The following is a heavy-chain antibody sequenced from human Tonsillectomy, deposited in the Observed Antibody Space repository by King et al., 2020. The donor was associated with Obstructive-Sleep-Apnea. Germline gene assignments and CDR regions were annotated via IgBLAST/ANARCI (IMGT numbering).Heavy chain of an antibody. CDR2: IYYSGST. V-gene: IGHV4-59*01. Sequence: VQLQESGPGLVKPSETLSLTCTVSGGSISSYYWSWIRQPPGKGLEWIGYIYYSGSTNYNPSLKSRVTISVDTSKNQLSLKLSSVTAADTAVYYCASHSGKNYYDSGGYYYGGVAFDYWGQGTLVTVSS. D-gene: IGHD3-22*01. J-gene: IGHJ4*02. CDR3: ASHSGKNYYDSGGYYYGGVAFDY. CDR1: GGSISSYY.